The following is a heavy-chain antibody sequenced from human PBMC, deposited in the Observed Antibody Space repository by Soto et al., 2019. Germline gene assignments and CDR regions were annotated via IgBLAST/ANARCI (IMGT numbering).Heavy chain of an antibody. CDR3: ARGPPFH. J-gene: IGHJ4*02. D-gene: IGHD3-16*01. CDR1: GGSISSGGYS. CDR2: IYHSGST. V-gene: IGHV4-30-2*01. Sequence: SETLSLTCAVSGGSISSGGYSWSWIRQPPGKGLEWIGYIYHSGSTYYNPSLKSRVTVSVDRSKNQFSLKLSSVTAADTAVYYCARGPPFHWGQGTLVTVSS.